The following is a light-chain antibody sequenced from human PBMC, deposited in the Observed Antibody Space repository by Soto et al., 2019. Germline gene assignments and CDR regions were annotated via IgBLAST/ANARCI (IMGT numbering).Light chain of an antibody. CDR1: QTIGSL. J-gene: IGKJ5*01. V-gene: IGKV1-5*03. CDR3: QQYNGYPLT. CDR2: KAS. Sequence: DIQMTQSPSTLSASVGDRVTITCRASQTIGSLLAWSQQKPGRAPTLLIYKASTLESGVPSRFSGSGSGTEFTLTISSLQPDDFATYYCQQYNGYPLTFGQGTRLEIK.